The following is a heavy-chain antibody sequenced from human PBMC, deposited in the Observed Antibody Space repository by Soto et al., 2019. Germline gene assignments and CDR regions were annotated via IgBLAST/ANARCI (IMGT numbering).Heavy chain of an antibody. CDR2: INAGNGNT. CDR3: ARDIGGEDHYHMDV. Sequence: QVQLVQSGAEVKKPGASVKVSCKASGYTFTSYAMHWVRQAPGQRLEGMGWINAGNGNTKYSQKFQGRVTITRDTSASTAYMGLSRLRSEDTAVDYCARDIGGEDHYHMDVWGKGTTVTVSS. D-gene: IGHD1-26*01. CDR1: GYTFTSYA. V-gene: IGHV1-3*01. J-gene: IGHJ6*03.